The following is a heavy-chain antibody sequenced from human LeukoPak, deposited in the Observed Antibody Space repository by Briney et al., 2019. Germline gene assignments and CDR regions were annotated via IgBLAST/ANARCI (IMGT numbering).Heavy chain of an antibody. Sequence: ASVKVSCKASGYTFTSYAMHWVRQAPGQRLEWMGWINAGNGNTKYSQKFQGRVTITRDTSASTAYMELSSLRSEDTAVYYCARSHDSSGYYVYYFDYWGQGTLVTVSS. CDR3: ARSHDSSGYYVYYFDY. D-gene: IGHD3-22*01. CDR2: INAGNGNT. V-gene: IGHV1-3*01. CDR1: GYTFTSYA. J-gene: IGHJ4*02.